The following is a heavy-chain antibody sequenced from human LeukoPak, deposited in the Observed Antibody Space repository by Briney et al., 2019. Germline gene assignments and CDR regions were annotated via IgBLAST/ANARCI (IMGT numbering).Heavy chain of an antibody. J-gene: IGHJ4*02. D-gene: IGHD3-22*01. CDR2: IYSGGST. V-gene: IGHV3-53*01. CDR3: ARGYYYDSSGHKYYFDY. Sequence: GGSLRLSCAASGFSISSSAMNWVRQAPGKGLEWVSVIYSGGSTYYADSVKGRFTISRDNTKNTLYLQMNSLRAEDTAVYYCARGYYYDSSGHKYYFDYWGQGTLVTVSS. CDR1: GFSISSSA.